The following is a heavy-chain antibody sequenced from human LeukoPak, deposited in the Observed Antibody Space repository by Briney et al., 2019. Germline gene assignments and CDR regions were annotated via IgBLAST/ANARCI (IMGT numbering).Heavy chain of an antibody. CDR1: EFTFSDYY. CDR2: ISTSGSII. J-gene: IGHJ4*02. CDR3: AIVRGIQLWSRPSSYYFDY. D-gene: IGHD5-18*01. V-gene: IGHV3-11*01. Sequence: GGSLRLSCAASEFTFSDYYMSWIRQAPGKGLEWVSYISTSGSIIHYADSVKGRFTISRDNAKNSVYLQMNSLRAEDTAVYYCAIVRGIQLWSRPSSYYFDYWGQGTLVTVSS.